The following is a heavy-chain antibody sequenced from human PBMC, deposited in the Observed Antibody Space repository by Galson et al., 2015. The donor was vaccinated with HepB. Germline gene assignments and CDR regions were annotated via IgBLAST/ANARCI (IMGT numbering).Heavy chain of an antibody. J-gene: IGHJ4*02. CDR1: GFTFSSYA. CDR3: ASGYSYGFGDSSGYWPVDY. Sequence: SLRLSCAASGFTFSSYAMHWVRQAPGKGLEWVAVISYDGSNKYYADSVKGRFTISRGNSKNTLYLQMNSLRSEDTAVYYCASGYSYGFGDSSGYWPVDYWGQGTLVTVSS. D-gene: IGHD3-22*01. CDR2: ISYDGSNK. V-gene: IGHV3-30-3*01.